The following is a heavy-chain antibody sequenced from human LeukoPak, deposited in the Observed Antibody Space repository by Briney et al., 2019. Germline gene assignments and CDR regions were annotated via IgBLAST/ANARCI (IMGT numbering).Heavy chain of an antibody. CDR1: GGSFSGYY. Sequence: PSETLSLTCAVYGGSFSGYYWSWIRQPPGKGLEWLGEINHSGSTNYNPSLKSRVTISVDTSKNQFSLKLSSVTAADTAVYYCARGYCTNGVCHEDDAFDIWGQGTMVTVSS. V-gene: IGHV4-34*01. CDR3: ARGYCTNGVCHEDDAFDI. D-gene: IGHD2-8*01. CDR2: INHSGST. J-gene: IGHJ3*02.